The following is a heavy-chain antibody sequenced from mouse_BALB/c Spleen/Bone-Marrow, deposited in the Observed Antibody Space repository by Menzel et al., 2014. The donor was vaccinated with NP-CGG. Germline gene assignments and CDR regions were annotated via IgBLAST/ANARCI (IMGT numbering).Heavy chain of an antibody. CDR3: TRYYRYDYWYFDV. J-gene: IGHJ1*03. V-gene: IGHV1S135*01. CDR1: GYSFTDYN. D-gene: IGHD2-14*01. CDR2: IDPYNGDT. Sequence: EVQLQQSGLELVKPGASVKVSCKASGYSFTDYNMYCVKQSHGKSLEWIGYIDPYNGDTTYNQKFKGKATLTVDKSSSTAFIHLNSLTSEDSAVYYCTRYYRYDYWYFDVWGTGTTVTVSS.